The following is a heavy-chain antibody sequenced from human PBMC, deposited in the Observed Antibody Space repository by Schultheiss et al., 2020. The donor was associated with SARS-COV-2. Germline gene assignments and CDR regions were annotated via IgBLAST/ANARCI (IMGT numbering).Heavy chain of an antibody. CDR1: GFTFTSYS. Sequence: GGSLRLSCAASGFTFTSYSMHWVRQAPGKGLEWVAVMSYDGSKKYYADSVKGRFAISRDNSKNTLYLQMNSLRAEDTAVYYCASSLGYGQQFDYWGQGTLVTVSS. V-gene: IGHV3-30*09. D-gene: IGHD5-18*01. J-gene: IGHJ4*02. CDR2: MSYDGSKK. CDR3: ASSLGYGQQFDY.